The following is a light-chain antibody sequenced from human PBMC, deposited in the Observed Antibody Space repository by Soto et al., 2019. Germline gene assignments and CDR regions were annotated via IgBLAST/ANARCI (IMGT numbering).Light chain of an antibody. CDR3: QQSYSTPRYT. Sequence: IQITQSPSSRSASVGDRVTITCRASKSISSYLNWYQQKPGKAPKLLIYAASSLQSGVPSRFSGSGSGTDFTLTISSLQPEDFATYYCQQSYSTPRYTFGQGTKLEIK. CDR1: KSISSY. CDR2: AAS. V-gene: IGKV1-39*01. J-gene: IGKJ2*01.